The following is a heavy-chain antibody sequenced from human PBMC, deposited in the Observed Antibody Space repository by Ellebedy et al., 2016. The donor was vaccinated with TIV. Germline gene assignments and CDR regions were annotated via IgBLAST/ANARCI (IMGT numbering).Heavy chain of an antibody. CDR1: GFTFSNYA. V-gene: IGHV3-23*01. CDR3: IFKGMSARLY. Sequence: PGGSLRLSCAASGFTFSNYAMNWVRQAPGKGLEWVPGISSSGDSTYYADSVTGRFTVSRDNSKNTLSVQVNSLRTEDTAVYYCIFKGMSARLYWGQGTLVTVSS. CDR2: ISSSGDST. D-gene: IGHD6-6*01. J-gene: IGHJ1*01.